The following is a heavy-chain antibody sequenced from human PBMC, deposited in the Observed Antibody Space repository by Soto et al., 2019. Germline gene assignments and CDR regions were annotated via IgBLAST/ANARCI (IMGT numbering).Heavy chain of an antibody. J-gene: IGHJ4*02. Sequence: ASVKVSCKASGYTFTSYGISWVRQAPGQGLEWMGWISAYNGNTNYAQQLQGRVTMTTDTSTSTAYMELRSLRAEDTAVYYCARDERFLEWLFTTPDYWGQGTLVTVSS. D-gene: IGHD3-3*01. CDR1: GYTFTSYG. V-gene: IGHV1-18*01. CDR2: ISAYNGNT. CDR3: ARDERFLEWLFTTPDY.